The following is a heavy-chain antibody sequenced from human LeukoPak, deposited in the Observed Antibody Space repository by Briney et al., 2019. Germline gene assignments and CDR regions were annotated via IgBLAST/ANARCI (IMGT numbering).Heavy chain of an antibody. V-gene: IGHV1-18*01. CDR1: GYTFTSYG. CDR2: ISAYNGNT. CDR3: AREGEYSGSYLDP. D-gene: IGHD1-26*01. J-gene: IGHJ5*02. Sequence: ASVKVSCKASGYTFTSYGISWVRQAPGQGLEWMGWISAYNGNTNYAQKLQGRVTMTRDTSISTAYMELSRLRSDDTAVYYCAREGEYSGSYLDPWGQGTLVTVSS.